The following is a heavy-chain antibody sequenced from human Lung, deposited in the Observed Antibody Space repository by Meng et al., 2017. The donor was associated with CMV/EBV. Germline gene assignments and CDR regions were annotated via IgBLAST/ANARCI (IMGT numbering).Heavy chain of an antibody. CDR1: GYIFSGYY. V-gene: IGHV1-2*02. CDR3: ARGLGDYCSTTSCSYGVDV. J-gene: IGHJ6*02. D-gene: IGHD2-2*01. CDR2: INPNSGGT. Sequence: ASVKVSCKASGYIFSGYYIHWVRQAPGQGLEWMGWINPNSGGTNYAQKFQGRVTMTRDTSISTAYMDLSRLKSDDTAVYYCARGLGDYCSTTSCSYGVDVWGQGTTXTVSS.